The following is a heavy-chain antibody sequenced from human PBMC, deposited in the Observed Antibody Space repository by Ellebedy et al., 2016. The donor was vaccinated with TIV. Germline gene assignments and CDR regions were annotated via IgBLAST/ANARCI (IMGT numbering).Heavy chain of an antibody. D-gene: IGHD5-18*01. CDR3: TQVYRYNYDSV. Sequence: GGSLRLSCAASGFTFSNAWMNWVRQAPGKGLEWVGRIKSKTDGGAADYAAPVKGRFTISRDDSKNTLYLQMNSLKTEDTAVYFCTQVYRYNYDSVWGQGTLVTVSS. J-gene: IGHJ4*02. V-gene: IGHV3-15*01. CDR2: IKSKTDGGAA. CDR1: GFTFSNAW.